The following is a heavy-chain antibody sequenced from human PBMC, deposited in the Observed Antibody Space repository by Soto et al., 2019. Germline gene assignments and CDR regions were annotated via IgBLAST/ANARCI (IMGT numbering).Heavy chain of an antibody. CDR1: GFTFSSYS. Sequence: GGSLRLSCAASGFTFSSYSMNWVRQAPGKGLEWVSSISSSSSYIYYADSVKGRFTISRDNAKNSLYLQMNSLRAEDTAVYYCARDRITMVRGVIKTPDAFDIWGQGTMVTVSS. D-gene: IGHD3-10*01. CDR2: ISSSSSYI. V-gene: IGHV3-21*01. J-gene: IGHJ3*02. CDR3: ARDRITMVRGVIKTPDAFDI.